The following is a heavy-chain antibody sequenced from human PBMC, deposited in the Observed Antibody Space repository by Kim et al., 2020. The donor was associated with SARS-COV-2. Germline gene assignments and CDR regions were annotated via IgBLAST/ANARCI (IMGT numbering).Heavy chain of an antibody. CDR1: GGSFNNHA. V-gene: IGHV1-69*13. Sequence: SVKVSCKASGGSFNNHAISWVRQAPGQGLEWMGGILPTFNSTNYAEKFQGRLTIIADESTSTGYMGLRSLTSDDTAIYYCAGAFSTYFHFYYGMDVWGRGTTVTVSS. CDR3: AGAFSTYFHFYYGMDV. D-gene: IGHD2-2*01. CDR2: ILPTFNST. J-gene: IGHJ6*02.